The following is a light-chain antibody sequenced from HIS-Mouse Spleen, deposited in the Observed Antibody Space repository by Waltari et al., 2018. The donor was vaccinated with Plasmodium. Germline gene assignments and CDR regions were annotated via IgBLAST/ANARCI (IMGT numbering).Light chain of an antibody. Sequence: EIVMTQYPATLSVSQGARATRSCRASQSVSSNLAWYQQKPGQAPRLLISGASTRSTGIPARVSGSGSGTEVTLTISSLQSEDFAVYYCQQYNNWSFTFGPGTKVDIK. CDR2: GAS. CDR1: QSVSSN. V-gene: IGKV3-15*01. CDR3: QQYNNWSFT. J-gene: IGKJ3*01.